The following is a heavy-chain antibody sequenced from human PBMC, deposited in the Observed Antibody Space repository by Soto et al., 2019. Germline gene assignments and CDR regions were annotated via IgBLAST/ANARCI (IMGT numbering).Heavy chain of an antibody. CDR2: INHSGST. CDR3: ARGPPPYYYGSGSYRRRPFDY. CDR1: GGSFSGYY. V-gene: IGHV4-34*01. D-gene: IGHD3-10*01. J-gene: IGHJ4*02. Sequence: SETLSLTCAVYGGSFSGYYWSWIRQPPGKGLEWIGEINHSGSTNYNPSLKSRVTISVDTSKNQFSLKLSSVTAADTAVYYCARGPPPYYYGSGSYRRRPFDYWGQGTLVTVSS.